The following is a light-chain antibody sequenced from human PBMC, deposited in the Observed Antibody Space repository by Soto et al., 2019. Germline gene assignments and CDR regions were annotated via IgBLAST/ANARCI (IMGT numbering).Light chain of an antibody. J-gene: IGKJ4*01. CDR1: QDISNY. V-gene: IGKV1-33*01. CDR3: QQYDNLPLT. CDR2: DAS. Sequence: TKMTQSPSSLSASVGDRVTITCQASQDISNYLNWYQQKPGNAPKLLIYDASNLETGVPSRFSGGGSATYFTFTISSLQPEDIATYYCQQYDNLPLTFGGGTKVDIK.